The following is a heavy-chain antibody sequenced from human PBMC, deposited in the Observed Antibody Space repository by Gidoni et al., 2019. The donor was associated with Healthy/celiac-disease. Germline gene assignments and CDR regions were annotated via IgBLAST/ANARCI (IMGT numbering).Heavy chain of an antibody. D-gene: IGHD2-15*01. CDR2: ISSSSSYI. J-gene: IGHJ5*02. CDR3: ARDQGSNWFDP. CDR1: GLIFNSYS. Sequence: EVQLVESGGGLVKPGGPLRLSCAASGLIFNSYSLNWVRQAPGKGLEWVSSISSSSSYIYYADSVKGRFTISRDNAKNSLYLQMNSLRAEDTAVYYCARDQGSNWFDPWGQGTLVTVSS. V-gene: IGHV3-21*01.